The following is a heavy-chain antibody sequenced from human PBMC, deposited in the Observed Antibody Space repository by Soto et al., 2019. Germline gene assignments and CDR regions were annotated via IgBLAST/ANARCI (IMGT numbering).Heavy chain of an antibody. CDR2: ISGSGRTT. J-gene: IGHJ1*01. Sequence: GGSLRLSCAASGFTFSRYPMTWVRQAPGKGLEWVSDISGSGRTTEYADSVKGRFTISRDNSKNTVYLHMSSLRPDDSGLYFCARENSRVAPRLFQHWGHGTLVTVSS. CDR3: ARENSRVAPRLFQH. V-gene: IGHV3-23*01. D-gene: IGHD6-6*01. CDR1: GFTFSRYP.